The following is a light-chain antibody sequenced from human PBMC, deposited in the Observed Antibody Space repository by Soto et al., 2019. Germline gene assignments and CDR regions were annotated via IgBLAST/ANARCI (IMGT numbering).Light chain of an antibody. V-gene: IGKV1-9*01. CDR2: AAS. Sequence: IPLTQSPSSLSASVGDRVTITCRASQDIAIYLAWYQQKPGEAPKLLLYAASTLYGGVPSRFSGSGSGTEFALTITSLQAEDFATDYCQQLRMYPPTFGGGNKVEI. CDR1: QDIAIY. J-gene: IGKJ4*01. CDR3: QQLRMYPPT.